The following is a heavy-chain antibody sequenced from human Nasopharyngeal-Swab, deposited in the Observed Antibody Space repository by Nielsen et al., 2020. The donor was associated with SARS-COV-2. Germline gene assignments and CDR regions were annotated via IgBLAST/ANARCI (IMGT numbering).Heavy chain of an antibody. CDR1: GYTFTSYG. D-gene: IGHD3-10*01. CDR2: ISAYNGNT. Sequence: ASVKVSCKASGYTFTSYGISWVRQAPGQGLEGMGWISAYNGNTNYAQKLQGRVTMTTDTSTSTAYMELRSLRSDDTAVYYCARDSPRPPFYYGSGSYSSVCDYWGQGTLVTVSS. CDR3: ARDSPRPPFYYGSGSYSSVCDY. V-gene: IGHV1-18*04. J-gene: IGHJ4*02.